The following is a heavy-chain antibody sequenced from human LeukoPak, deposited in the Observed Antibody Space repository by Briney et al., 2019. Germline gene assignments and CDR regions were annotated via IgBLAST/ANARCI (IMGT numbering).Heavy chain of an antibody. CDR2: ISGSGGST. D-gene: IGHD2-15*01. CDR1: GFTFSSYA. CDR3: AKPVGYCSGGSCYSVDY. Sequence: GGSLRLSCAASGFTFSSYAMSWVRQAPGKGLEWVSAISGSGGSTYYADSVKGRFTISRDNSKNTLYLQMNSLRAEDTAVYYCAKPVGYCSGGSCYSVDYWGQGTLVTASS. J-gene: IGHJ4*02. V-gene: IGHV3-23*01.